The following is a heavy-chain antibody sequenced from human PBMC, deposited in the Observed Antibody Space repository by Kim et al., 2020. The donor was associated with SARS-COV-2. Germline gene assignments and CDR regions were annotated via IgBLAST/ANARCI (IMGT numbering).Heavy chain of an antibody. Sequence: GGSLRLSCAASGFSFSGSTMHWVRQAPGKGPEWISYISSSGSTIYYADSVKGRFTISRDNAKNSLSLQMNSLRAEDTAVYYCARQQWLPYWGQGTLVTVSS. CDR2: ISSSGSTI. CDR3: ARQQWLPY. J-gene: IGHJ4*02. CDR1: GFSFSGST. D-gene: IGHD5-12*01. V-gene: IGHV3-48*04.